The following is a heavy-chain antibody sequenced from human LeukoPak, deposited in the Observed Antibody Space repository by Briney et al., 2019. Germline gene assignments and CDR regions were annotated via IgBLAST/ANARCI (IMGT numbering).Heavy chain of an antibody. CDR3: ARVLGWVTTGGGADY. CDR2: IYYSGST. D-gene: IGHD4-23*01. V-gene: IGHV4-59*08. Sequence: PSETLSLTCTVSGGSISSYYWSWIRQPPGKGLEWLGYIYYSGSTNYNPSLKSRVTISVDTSKNQFSLKLSSVTAADTAVYYCARVLGWVTTGGGADYWGQGTLVTVSS. CDR1: GGSISSYY. J-gene: IGHJ4*02.